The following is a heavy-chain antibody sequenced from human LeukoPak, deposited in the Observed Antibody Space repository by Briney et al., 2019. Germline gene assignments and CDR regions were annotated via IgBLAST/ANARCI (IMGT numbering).Heavy chain of an antibody. V-gene: IGHV1-69*05. CDR3: ARSYIAARGRNWFDP. CDR2: IIPIFGTA. CDR1: GYTFTSYG. J-gene: IGHJ5*02. Sequence: SVKVSCKASGYTFTSYGISWVRQAPGQGLEWMGGIIPIFGTANYAQKFQGRVTMTRDMSTSTVYMELSSLRSEDTAVYYCARSYIAARGRNWFDPWGQGTLVTVSS. D-gene: IGHD6-13*01.